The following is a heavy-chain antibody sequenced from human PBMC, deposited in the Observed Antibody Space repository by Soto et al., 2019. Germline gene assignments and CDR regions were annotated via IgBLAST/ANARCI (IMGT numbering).Heavy chain of an antibody. Sequence: EVQLLESGGGLVQPGGSLRLSCAASGFTFSSYGMSWVRQAPGKGLEWVSAISGSGGSTYYADSVKGRFTISRDNSKNTLYLQMNSLRSEETAVYYCAKSLSVGATTPFDFWGQGTLVTVSS. CDR1: GFTFSSYG. J-gene: IGHJ4*02. V-gene: IGHV3-23*01. CDR2: ISGSGGST. CDR3: AKSLSVGATTPFDF. D-gene: IGHD1-26*01.